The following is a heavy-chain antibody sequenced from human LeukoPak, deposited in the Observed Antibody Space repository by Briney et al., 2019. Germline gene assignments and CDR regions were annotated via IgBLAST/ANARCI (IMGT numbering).Heavy chain of an antibody. J-gene: IGHJ4*02. Sequence: PSQTLSLTCTVSGGSISSGDYYWSWIRQPPGKGLEWIGYIYYSGTTYYNPSLKSRVTISVDTSKNQFSLKLSSVTAADTAVYYCARVYYGPRGSNPFDYWGQGTLVTVSS. V-gene: IGHV4-30-4*01. CDR2: IYYSGTT. CDR3: ARVYYGPRGSNPFDY. D-gene: IGHD4-17*01. CDR1: GGSISSGDYY.